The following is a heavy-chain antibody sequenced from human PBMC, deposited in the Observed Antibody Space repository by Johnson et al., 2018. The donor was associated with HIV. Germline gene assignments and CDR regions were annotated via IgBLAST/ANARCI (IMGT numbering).Heavy chain of an antibody. CDR3: ASKSLGIRAFDI. D-gene: IGHD7-27*01. CDR1: GFTVSSNN. Sequence: VQLVESGGGLVQPGGSLRLSCAASGFTVSSNNMSWVRQAPGKGLEWVSVIYSGGSTYYADSVKGRFTISRDNSKNTLYLQMNSLRAEDTAVYYCASKSLGIRAFDIWGQGTMVTVSS. J-gene: IGHJ3*02. CDR2: IYSGGST. V-gene: IGHV3-66*01.